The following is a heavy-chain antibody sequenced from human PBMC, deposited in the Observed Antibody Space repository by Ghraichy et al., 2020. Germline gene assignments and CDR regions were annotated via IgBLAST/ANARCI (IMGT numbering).Heavy chain of an antibody. CDR3: AKVNSGYDHYYYYGMDV. V-gene: IGHV3-30*18. J-gene: IGHJ6*02. CDR2: ISYDGSNK. CDR1: GFTFSSYG. Sequence: GASLRLSCAASGFTFSSYGMHWVRQAPGKGLEWVAAISYDGSNKYYADSVKGRFTISRDNSKNTLSLQMNSLRAEDTAVYYCAKVNSGYDHYYYYGMDVWGQGTTVTVSS. D-gene: IGHD5-12*01.